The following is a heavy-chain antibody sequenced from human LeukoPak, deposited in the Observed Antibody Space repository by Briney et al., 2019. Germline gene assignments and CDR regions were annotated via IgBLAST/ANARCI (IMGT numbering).Heavy chain of an antibody. CDR1: GGSISSYY. CDR2: IYYSGST. J-gene: IGHJ4*02. V-gene: IGHV4-59*08. Sequence: SETLSLTCTVSGGSISSYYWSWLRQPPGKGLEGIGYIYYSGSTNYNPSLKSRVTISVDTSKNQFSLKLSSVTAADTAVYYCARLRGRYFDYWGQGTLVTVSS. D-gene: IGHD3-10*01. CDR3: ARLRGRYFDY.